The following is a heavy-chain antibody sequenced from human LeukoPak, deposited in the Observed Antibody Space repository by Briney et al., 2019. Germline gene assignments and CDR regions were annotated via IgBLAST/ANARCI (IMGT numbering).Heavy chain of an antibody. CDR3: AKERDYDSSGYSGRGYYFDY. J-gene: IGHJ4*02. V-gene: IGHV3-33*06. CDR2: IWYDGSNK. CDR1: GFTFSSYG. D-gene: IGHD3-22*01. Sequence: GGSLRLSCAASGFTFSSYGMHWVRQAPGKGLEWVAVIWYDGSNKYYADPVKGRFTISRDNSKNTLHLQMNSLRAEDTAVYYCAKERDYDSSGYSGRGYYFDYWGQGTLVTVSS.